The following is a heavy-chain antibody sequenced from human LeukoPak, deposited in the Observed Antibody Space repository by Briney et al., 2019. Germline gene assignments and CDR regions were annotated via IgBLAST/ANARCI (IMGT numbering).Heavy chain of an antibody. V-gene: IGHV3-23*01. CDR1: GFTFNNYA. J-gene: IGHJ4*02. Sequence: HPGGSLRLSCAGSGFTFNNYAMSWVRQAPGKGLEWVSIISDSGGSTYYADSVKGRFTISRDNSKNTLYLEMNSLRAEDTAVYYCAKPRYSSGWYFDYWGQGTLVTVSS. CDR2: ISDSGGST. D-gene: IGHD6-19*01. CDR3: AKPRYSSGWYFDY.